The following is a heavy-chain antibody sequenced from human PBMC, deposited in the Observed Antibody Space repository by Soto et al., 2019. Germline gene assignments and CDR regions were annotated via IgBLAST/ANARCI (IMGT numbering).Heavy chain of an antibody. J-gene: IGHJ6*03. CDR3: ARGTTVTIYYYYYMDV. CDR2: ISSIGSSI. Sequence: QVQLVESGGGLVKPGGSLRLSCAASGFTFSYYYMRWIRQAPGQGLEWVSYISSIGSSIYYADSVKGRFTISRDKAKNSMYLQMNSLRAEDTAVYYCARGTTVTIYYYYYMDVWGKGTTVTVSS. V-gene: IGHV3-11*01. D-gene: IGHD4-4*01. CDR1: GFTFSYYY.